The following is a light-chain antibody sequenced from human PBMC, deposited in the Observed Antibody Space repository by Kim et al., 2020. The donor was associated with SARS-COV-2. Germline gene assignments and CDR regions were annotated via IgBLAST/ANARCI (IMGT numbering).Light chain of an antibody. CDR2: DKN. CDR1: SLRNYY. Sequence: SSELTQDPAVSVALGQTVRITCQGDSLRNYYASWYQQKPGQAPILVIYDKNNRPSGIPDRFSGTSSGNTVSLTITGAQAEDEADYYCNSRDSSGNHVVFG. J-gene: IGLJ2*01. CDR3: NSRDSSGNHVV. V-gene: IGLV3-19*01.